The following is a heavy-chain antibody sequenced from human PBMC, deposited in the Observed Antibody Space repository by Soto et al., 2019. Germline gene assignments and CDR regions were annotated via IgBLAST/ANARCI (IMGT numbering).Heavy chain of an antibody. CDR3: ARAPSSSSEGYYYYGMDV. CDR2: IYYSGST. J-gene: IGHJ6*02. Sequence: PSETLSLTCTVSGGSISSYYWTSFRPPPGKGLEWIGYIYYSGSTNYNPSLKSRVTISVDTSKNQFSLKLSSVTAADTAVYYCARAPSSSSEGYYYYGMDVWGQGTTVTVSS. CDR1: GGSISSYY. D-gene: IGHD6-6*01. V-gene: IGHV4-59*01.